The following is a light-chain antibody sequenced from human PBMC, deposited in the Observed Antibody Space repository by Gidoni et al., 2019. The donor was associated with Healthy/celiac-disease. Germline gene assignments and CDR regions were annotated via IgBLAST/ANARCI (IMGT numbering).Light chain of an antibody. J-gene: IGKJ1*01. Sequence: DIQMTQSPSSLSASVGDRVTITCRASQSISSYLNWYQQKPGKAPKLLIYAASSLQSGVPSRGSGSGSGTDFTLTISSLQPEDFATYYCQQSYSTPPTFGQGTKVEIK. V-gene: IGKV1-39*01. CDR3: QQSYSTPPT. CDR1: QSISSY. CDR2: AAS.